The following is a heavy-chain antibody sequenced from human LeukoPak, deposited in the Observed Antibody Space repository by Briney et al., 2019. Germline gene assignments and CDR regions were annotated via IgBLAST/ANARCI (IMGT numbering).Heavy chain of an antibody. Sequence: GGSLRLSCAASGFTFSSYAMSWVRQAPGKGLEWVSAISGSGGSTYYADSVKGRFTISRDSSKNTLYLQMNSLRAEDTAVYYCAKAKPSWDFWTGLSLSSAFDIWGQGTMVTVSS. J-gene: IGHJ3*02. D-gene: IGHD3-3*01. V-gene: IGHV3-23*01. CDR1: GFTFSSYA. CDR3: AKAKPSWDFWTGLSLSSAFDI. CDR2: ISGSGGST.